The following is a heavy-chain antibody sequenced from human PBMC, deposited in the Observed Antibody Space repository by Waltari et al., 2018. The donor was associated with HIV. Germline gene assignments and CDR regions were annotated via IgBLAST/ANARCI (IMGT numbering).Heavy chain of an antibody. V-gene: IGHV3-48*03. CDR2: ISSSGSTR. J-gene: IGHJ4*02. CDR3: ARDLGYGGTQSPPGY. D-gene: IGHD4-17*01. Sequence: EVQLVESGGGLVQPGGSLTLSCAASGVTLSSYEINWFRPAPGKGLVWVSYISSSGSTRYYADAVKGRFTISRDNAKNSLYLQMKSLRAEDTAVYYCARDLGYGGTQSPPGYWGKGTLVTVSS. CDR1: GVTLSSYE.